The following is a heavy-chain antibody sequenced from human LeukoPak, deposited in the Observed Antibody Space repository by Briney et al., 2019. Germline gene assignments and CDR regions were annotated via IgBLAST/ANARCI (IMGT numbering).Heavy chain of an antibody. CDR3: ARDFPYCSGGSCYLYAFDI. Sequence: SETLSLTCTVSGGSISSYYWSWIRQPPGKGLEWIGYIYYSGSTNYNPSLKSRVTISVDTSKNQFSLKLSSVTAADTAVYYCARDFPYCSGGSCYLYAFDIWGQGTMVTVSS. J-gene: IGHJ3*02. V-gene: IGHV4-59*01. CDR2: IYYSGST. CDR1: GGSISSYY. D-gene: IGHD2-15*01.